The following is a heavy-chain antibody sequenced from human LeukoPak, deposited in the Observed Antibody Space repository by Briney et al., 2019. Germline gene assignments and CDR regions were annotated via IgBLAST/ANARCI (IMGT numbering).Heavy chain of an antibody. Sequence: GGSLRLSCAASGFTVSSNYMTWVRQAPGKGLEWVSVIYSGGSTYYGDSVKGRFTISRDNSKNTLYLQMNSLRAEDTAVYYCARDRRYCSGSSCYSGVDYWGQGTLVTVSS. J-gene: IGHJ4*02. D-gene: IGHD2-15*01. CDR3: ARDRRYCSGSSCYSGVDY. CDR2: IYSGGST. CDR1: GFTVSSNY. V-gene: IGHV3-53*01.